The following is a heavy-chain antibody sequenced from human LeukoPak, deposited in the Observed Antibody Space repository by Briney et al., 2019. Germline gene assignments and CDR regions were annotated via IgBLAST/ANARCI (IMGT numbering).Heavy chain of an antibody. CDR1: GFTFSTYG. D-gene: IGHD2-2*01. CDR3: ARVVPPRSRYAFDI. CDR2: IRYDGRTD. J-gene: IGHJ3*02. V-gene: IGHV3-33*08. Sequence: PGRSLRLSCAASGFTFSTYGMHWVRQAPGQGLEWVAFIRYDGRTDYYADSVKGRFTISRDNSKNTLSLQMKSLRAEDTAVYYCARVVPPRSRYAFDIWGQGTMVTVSS.